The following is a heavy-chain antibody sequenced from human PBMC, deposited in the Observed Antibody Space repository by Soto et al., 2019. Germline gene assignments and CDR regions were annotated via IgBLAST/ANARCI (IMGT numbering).Heavy chain of an antibody. Sequence: SETLSLTCAVSGGSINSNYFWGWIRQPPGRGLEWIGSIYYSGSTYYNPSLKSRVTISVDTSKNQFSLKLSSVTAADTAVYYCARHTPAISISDHWGQGTLVTVSS. CDR3: ARHTPAISISDH. CDR2: IYYSGST. J-gene: IGHJ4*02. D-gene: IGHD2-15*01. CDR1: GGSINSNYF. V-gene: IGHV4-39*01.